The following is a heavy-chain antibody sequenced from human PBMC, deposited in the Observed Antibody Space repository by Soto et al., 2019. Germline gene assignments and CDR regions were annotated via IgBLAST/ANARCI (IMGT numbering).Heavy chain of an antibody. V-gene: IGHV3-23*01. CDR2: ISGNGGST. CDR1: GFHFSIYA. CDR3: ARLGGYSGYDPFDY. J-gene: IGHJ4*02. Sequence: EVQLLESGGGLVEPGGSLRLSCAASGFHFSIYAMGWVRQAPGKGLEWVSVISGNGGSTYYPDSVKGRFSISRDISKSTLFLEMNSLRAEDTAIYYCARLGGYSGYDPFDYWGQGTLVTVSS. D-gene: IGHD5-12*01.